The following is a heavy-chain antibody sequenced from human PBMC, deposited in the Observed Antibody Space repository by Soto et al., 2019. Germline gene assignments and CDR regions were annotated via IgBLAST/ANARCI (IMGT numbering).Heavy chain of an antibody. CDR1: GGSISSGDYY. CDR2: IYYSGST. D-gene: IGHD4-17*01. V-gene: IGHV4-30-4*01. CDR3: ASGGVDNYGDYSGWFDP. Sequence: QVQLQESGPGLVKPSQTLSLTCTVSGGSISSGDYYWSWIRQPPGKGLEWIGYIYYSGSTYYNPSLKRRVTISVDTSKNQFSLKLSSVTAADTAVYYCASGGVDNYGDYSGWFDPWGQGTLVTVSS. J-gene: IGHJ5*02.